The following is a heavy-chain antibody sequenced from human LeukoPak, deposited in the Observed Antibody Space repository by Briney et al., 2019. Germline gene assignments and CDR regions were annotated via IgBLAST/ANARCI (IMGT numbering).Heavy chain of an antibody. CDR2: MNPISGNT. Sequence: ASVKVSCKASGYTFTSYDINWVRQATGQGLEWMGWMNPISGNTGHAQKFQGRVTMTRDTSISTAYMELSSLRSEDTAVYYCARDCHRSTNWNYYETGNFDYWGQGTLVTVS. CDR3: ARDCHRSTNWNYYETGNFDY. D-gene: IGHD1-7*01. J-gene: IGHJ4*02. CDR1: GYTFTSYD. V-gene: IGHV1-8*01.